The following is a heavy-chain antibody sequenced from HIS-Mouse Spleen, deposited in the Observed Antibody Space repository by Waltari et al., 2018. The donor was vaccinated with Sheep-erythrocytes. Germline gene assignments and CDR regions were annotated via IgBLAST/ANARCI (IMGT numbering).Heavy chain of an antibody. Sequence: QVQLVESGGGVVQPGRSLRLSCAASGFTFSSYGMHGVRQAPGKGLEWVAVIGYDGRNKYYADSVKCQFTISRDNSKNTLYLQMNSLRAEDTAVYYCARTTIYSSSYYFDYWGQGTLVTVSS. CDR3: ARTTIYSSSYYFDY. J-gene: IGHJ4*02. V-gene: IGHV3-33*01. CDR1: GFTFSSYG. D-gene: IGHD6-13*01. CDR2: IGYDGRNK.